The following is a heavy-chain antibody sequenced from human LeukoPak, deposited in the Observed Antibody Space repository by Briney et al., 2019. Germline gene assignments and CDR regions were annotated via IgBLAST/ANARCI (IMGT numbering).Heavy chain of an antibody. V-gene: IGHV1-69*13. CDR1: GGTFSSYA. CDR3: ASPIVHPYYGMDV. D-gene: IGHD2/OR15-2a*01. CDR2: IIPIFGTA. Sequence: GASVKVSCKASGGTFSSYAISWARQAPGQGLEWMGGIIPIFGTANYAQKFQGRVTITADESTSTAYMELSSLRSEDTAVYYCASPIVHPYYGMDVWGQGTTVTVSS. J-gene: IGHJ6*02.